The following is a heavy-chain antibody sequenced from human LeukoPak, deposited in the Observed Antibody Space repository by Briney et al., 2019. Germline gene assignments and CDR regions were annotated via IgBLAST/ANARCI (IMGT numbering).Heavy chain of an antibody. J-gene: IGHJ3*02. D-gene: IGHD4-17*01. CDR2: IKQDGSEK. V-gene: IGHV3-7*01. CDR3: AREGTVDAFDI. CDR1: GFAFSNAW. Sequence: GGSLRLSCAASGFAFSNAWMSWVRQAPGKGLEWVANIKQDGSEKYYVDSVKGRFTISRDNAKNSLYLQMNSLRAEDTAVYYCAREGTVDAFDIWGQGTMVTVSS.